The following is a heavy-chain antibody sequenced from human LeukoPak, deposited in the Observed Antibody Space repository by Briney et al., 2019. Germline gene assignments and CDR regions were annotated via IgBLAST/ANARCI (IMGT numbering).Heavy chain of an antibody. D-gene: IGHD3-9*01. V-gene: IGHV4-39*07. CDR1: GGSISSSSYY. CDR3: ARVHYDILTGPKGSYMDV. Sequence: SETLSLTCTVSGGSISSSSYYWGWIRQPPGKGLEWIGSIYYSGSTYYNPSLKSRVTISVDTSKNQFSLKLSSVTAADTAVYYSARVHYDILTGPKGSYMDVWGKGTTVTVSS. J-gene: IGHJ6*03. CDR2: IYYSGST.